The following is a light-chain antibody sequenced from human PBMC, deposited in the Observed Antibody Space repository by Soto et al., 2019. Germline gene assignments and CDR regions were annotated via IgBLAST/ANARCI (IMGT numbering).Light chain of an antibody. CDR2: GAS. Sequence: EIVLTQSPGTLSLSPGERATLSCRASQSVSSSYFAWYQQKPGQAPRLLMYGASSRATGIPDRFSGSGSGTDFTLTISRVEPEDFAVYFCHQYGSSQWTFGQGTKVEIK. CDR1: QSVSSSY. CDR3: HQYGSSQWT. J-gene: IGKJ1*01. V-gene: IGKV3-20*01.